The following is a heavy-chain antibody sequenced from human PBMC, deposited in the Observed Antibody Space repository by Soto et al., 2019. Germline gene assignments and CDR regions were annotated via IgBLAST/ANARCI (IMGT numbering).Heavy chain of an antibody. D-gene: IGHD2-2*01. Sequence: QLQLQESGSGLVKPTQTLSLTCAVSGGSISSGDYSWSWIRQPPGKGLEWIGYIYPSGSTYYNPSLKRRVTISVNRSKNQFSTKLSSATAADTAVYYCARVPDRWGQGTLVAVSS. CDR2: IYPSGST. CDR1: GGSISSGDYS. V-gene: IGHV4-30-2*01. CDR3: ARVPDR. J-gene: IGHJ5*02.